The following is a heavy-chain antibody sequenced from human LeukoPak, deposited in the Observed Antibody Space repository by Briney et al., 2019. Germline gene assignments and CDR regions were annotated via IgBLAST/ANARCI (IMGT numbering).Heavy chain of an antibody. CDR1: GYTLTDYY. J-gene: IGHJ6*02. CDR3: AREHCIISGLDV. CDR2: LNPHSGGT. Sequence: ASVKVSCEASGYTLTDYYIYWVRQAPGQGLEWLGWLNPHSGGTNYAQKFQGRVTLTRDTSISTPYMELRTFTSDDTALSYSAREHCIISGLDVWGEGTTVIVS. D-gene: IGHD2-8*01. V-gene: IGHV1-2*02.